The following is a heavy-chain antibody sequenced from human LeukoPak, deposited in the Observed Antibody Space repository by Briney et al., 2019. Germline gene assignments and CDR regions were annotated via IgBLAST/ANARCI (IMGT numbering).Heavy chain of an antibody. CDR3: ARDWYYDSGGYPRVDY. CDR2: IYYSGST. D-gene: IGHD3-22*01. J-gene: IGHJ4*02. Sequence: SETLSHTCTVSGGSISSRSYNWGWIRQPPGKGLEWIGSIYYSGSTYYNPSLKSRVTISVDTSKNQFSLRLSSVTAADTAMYYCARDWYYDSGGYPRVDYWGQGTLVTVSS. CDR1: GGSISSRSYN. V-gene: IGHV4-39*07.